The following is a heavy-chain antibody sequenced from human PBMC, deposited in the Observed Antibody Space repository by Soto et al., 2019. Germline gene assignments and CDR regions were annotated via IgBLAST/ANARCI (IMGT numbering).Heavy chain of an antibody. V-gene: IGHV4-34*01. CDR2: INHSGST. Sequence: SETLSLTCAVYGGSFSGYYWSWIRQPPGKGLEWIGEINHSGSTNYNPSLKSRVTISVDTSKNQFSLKLSSVTAADTAVYYCARRGMYCSSTSCYRFDPWGQGTLVTVSS. D-gene: IGHD2-2*01. J-gene: IGHJ5*02. CDR1: GGSFSGYY. CDR3: ARRGMYCSSTSCYRFDP.